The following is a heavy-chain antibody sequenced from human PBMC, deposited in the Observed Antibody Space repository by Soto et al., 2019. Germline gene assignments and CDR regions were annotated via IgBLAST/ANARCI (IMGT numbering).Heavy chain of an antibody. Sequence: QLQLQESGPGLVKPSETLSLTCTVSGGSISSSSYYWGWIRQPPGKGLEWIGSIYYSGSTYYNPSLKSRVTIAVDPSKNQFSLKLSSVTAADTAVYYCARQPYCSSTSCYPLSNWFDPWGQGTLVTVSS. V-gene: IGHV4-39*01. D-gene: IGHD2-2*01. J-gene: IGHJ5*02. CDR3: ARQPYCSSTSCYPLSNWFDP. CDR2: IYYSGST. CDR1: GGSISSSSYY.